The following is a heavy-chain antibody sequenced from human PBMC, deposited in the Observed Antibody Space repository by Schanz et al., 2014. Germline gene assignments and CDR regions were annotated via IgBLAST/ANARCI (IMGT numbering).Heavy chain of an antibody. CDR1: GGSISGYY. V-gene: IGHV4-59*08. D-gene: IGHD2-2*01. J-gene: IGHJ6*03. CDR3: ARVHSTSLERGSHYYMDV. CDR2: IHYSRGT. Sequence: QVQLQESGPGLVKPSETLSLTCAVSGGSISGYYWSWIRQPPGKGLEWLAFIHYSRGTNYNPSLKGRLTIPGDPSKNEFSLRGASAPAADTAIYYCARVHSTSLERGSHYYMDVWGKGTTVTVSS.